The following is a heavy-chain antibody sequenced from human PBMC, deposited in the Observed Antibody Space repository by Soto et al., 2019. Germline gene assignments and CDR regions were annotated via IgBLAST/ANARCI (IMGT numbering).Heavy chain of an antibody. V-gene: IGHV3-23*01. D-gene: IGHD6-19*01. CDR2: FSATSENT. Sequence: VQLLESGGGLVQPGGSLRLSCVGSGFFFSSYTMTWVRQAPGKGLEWVSSFSATSENTYYADSVRGRFTISRDNSKNTLFLQMNSLPAEDTAMYYCAKARDQQWVRLPFDYWGQGILVIVSS. CDR1: GFFFSSYT. CDR3: AKARDQQWVRLPFDY. J-gene: IGHJ4*02.